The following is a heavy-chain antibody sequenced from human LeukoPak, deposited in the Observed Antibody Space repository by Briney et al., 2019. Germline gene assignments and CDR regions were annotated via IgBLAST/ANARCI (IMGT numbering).Heavy chain of an antibody. J-gene: IGHJ4*02. CDR3: AKDPGIAVAGKLDY. D-gene: IGHD6-19*01. V-gene: IGHV3-48*03. CDR2: ISSSGSTI. Sequence: GGSLRLSCAASGFTFSSYEMNWVRQAPGKGLEWVSYISSSGSTIYYADSVKGRFTISRDNAKNSLYLQMNSLRAEDTAVYYCAKDPGIAVAGKLDYWGQGTLVTVSS. CDR1: GFTFSSYE.